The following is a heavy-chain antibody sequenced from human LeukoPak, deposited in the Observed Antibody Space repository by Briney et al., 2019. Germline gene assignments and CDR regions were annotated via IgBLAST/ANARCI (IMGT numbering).Heavy chain of an antibody. CDR3: ARRWAVAAVDY. D-gene: IGHD6-19*01. V-gene: IGHV3-48*04. CDR1: GFTFSSYS. J-gene: IGHJ4*02. CDR2: ISSSGSTI. Sequence: PGGSLRLSCAASGFTFSSYSMNWVRQAPGKGLEWVSYISSSGSTIFYADSVKGRFTISRDNAKNTLYLQMNSLRTEDTAVYYCARRWAVAAVDYWGQGTLVTVSS.